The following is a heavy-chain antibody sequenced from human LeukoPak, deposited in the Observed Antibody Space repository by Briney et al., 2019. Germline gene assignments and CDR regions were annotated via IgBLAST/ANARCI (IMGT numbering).Heavy chain of an antibody. Sequence: GGSLRLSCAASGFTFSSYSMNWVRQAPGKGLEWVSYISSSSSTIYYADSVKGRFTISRDNAKNSLYLQVNSLRAEDTAVYYCARPQNYGSGSYPLFDYWGQGTLVTVSS. V-gene: IGHV3-48*01. J-gene: IGHJ4*02. CDR3: ARPQNYGSGSYPLFDY. D-gene: IGHD3-10*01. CDR1: GFTFSSYS. CDR2: ISSSSSTI.